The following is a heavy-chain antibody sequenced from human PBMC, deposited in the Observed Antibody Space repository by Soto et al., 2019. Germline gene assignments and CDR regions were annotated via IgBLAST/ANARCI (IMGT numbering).Heavy chain of an antibody. J-gene: IGHJ4*02. D-gene: IGHD3-10*01. CDR3: ARHNYGSGSTYFDY. CDR1: GGSISSYY. V-gene: IGHV4-59*08. Sequence: SETLSLTCTVSGGSISSYYWSWIRQPPGKGLEWIGYIYYSGSTNYNPSLRSRVTISVDTSKNQFSLKLNSMTAADTAVYYCARHNYGSGSTYFDYWGQGTLVTSPQ. CDR2: IYYSGST.